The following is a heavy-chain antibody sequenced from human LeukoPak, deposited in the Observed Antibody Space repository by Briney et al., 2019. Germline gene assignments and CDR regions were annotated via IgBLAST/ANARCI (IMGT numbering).Heavy chain of an antibody. CDR2: INHSGST. D-gene: IGHD3-10*01. CDR3: ARGGTDKLLWFGELLSRAIDY. CDR1: GGSFSGYY. J-gene: IGHJ4*02. V-gene: IGHV4-34*01. Sequence: PSETLSLTCAVYGGSFSGYYWSWIRQPPGKGLEWIGEINHSGSTNYNPSLKSRVTISVDTPKNQFSLKLSSVTAADTAVYYCARGGTDKLLWFGELLSRAIDYWGQGTLVTVSS.